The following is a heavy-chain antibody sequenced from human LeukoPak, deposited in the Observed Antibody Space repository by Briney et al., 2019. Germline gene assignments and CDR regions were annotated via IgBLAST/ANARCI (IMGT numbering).Heavy chain of an antibody. CDR1: GGSISSYY. Sequence: SGTLSLTCTVSGGSISSYYWSWIRQPAGKGLEWIGRIYTSGSTNYNPSLKSRVTMSVDTSKNQFSLKLSSVTAADTAVYYCAREVVVPAASYMDVWGKGTTVTVSS. V-gene: IGHV4-4*07. D-gene: IGHD2-2*01. CDR2: IYTSGST. J-gene: IGHJ6*03. CDR3: AREVVVPAASYMDV.